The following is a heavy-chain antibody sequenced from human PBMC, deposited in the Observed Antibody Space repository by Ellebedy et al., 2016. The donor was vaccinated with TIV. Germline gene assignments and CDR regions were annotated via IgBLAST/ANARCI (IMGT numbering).Heavy chain of an antibody. D-gene: IGHD2-15*01. CDR2: ISSLNYNT. J-gene: IGHJ5*02. V-gene: IGHV1-18*01. Sequence: AASVKVSCKTSGFIFSNFGFNWVRQAPGRGLEWMGWISSLNYNTRYAENMRDRLTMTTDASTSTAYMDLRNLRADDTAVYFCARDARGFCTGGSCLWLDPWGQGTLVTVSS. CDR3: ARDARGFCTGGSCLWLDP. CDR1: GFIFSNFG.